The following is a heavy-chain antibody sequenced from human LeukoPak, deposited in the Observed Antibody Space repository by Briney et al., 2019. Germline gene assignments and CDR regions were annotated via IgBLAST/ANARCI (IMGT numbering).Heavy chain of an antibody. D-gene: IGHD6-6*01. V-gene: IGHV4-30-2*01. CDR2: IYHSGST. CDR3: ARYSSSPGAFDI. J-gene: IGHJ3*02. Sequence: SETQSLTCAVSGGSISSGGYSWSWIRQPPGRGLEWIGYIYHSGSTYYNPSLKSRVTISVDRSKNQFSLKLSSVTAADPAVYYCARYSSSPGAFDIWGQGTMVTVSS. CDR1: GGSISSGGYS.